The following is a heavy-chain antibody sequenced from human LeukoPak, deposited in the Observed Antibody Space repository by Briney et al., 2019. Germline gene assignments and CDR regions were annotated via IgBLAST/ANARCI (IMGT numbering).Heavy chain of an antibody. CDR1: GFSFSGYW. CDR3: ARDLVMVNTPGDDFDY. J-gene: IGHJ4*02. Sequence: GGSLRLSCAASGFSFSGYWKHWVRQAPGKGLVWVSRINEDGSFTSYADSVKGRFTVSRDNAKNTLYLQMNSLRAEDTAVYYCARDLVMVNTPGDDFDYWGRGTLVTVSS. D-gene: IGHD2-21*01. CDR2: INEDGSFT. V-gene: IGHV3-74*01.